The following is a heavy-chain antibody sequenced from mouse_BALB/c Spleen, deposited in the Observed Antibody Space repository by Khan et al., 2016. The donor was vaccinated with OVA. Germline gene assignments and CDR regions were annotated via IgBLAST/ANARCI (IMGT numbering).Heavy chain of an antibody. CDR2: INPSTGYT. Sequence: QVQLKESGAELAKPGASVKMSCKASGYTFINYWILWIKQRPGKGLEWIGYINPSTGYTEYNQNFKDKATLTADKSSRTAYMQLSSLTSEDSTVYYCAKRGLRWAFAYWGQGTSLTVSS. V-gene: IGHV1-7*01. J-gene: IGHJ2*02. D-gene: IGHD1-1*01. CDR1: GYTFINYW. CDR3: AKRGLRWAFAY.